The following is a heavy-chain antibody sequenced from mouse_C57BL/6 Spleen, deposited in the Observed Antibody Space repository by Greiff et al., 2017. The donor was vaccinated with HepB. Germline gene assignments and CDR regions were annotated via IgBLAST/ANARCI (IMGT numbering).Heavy chain of an antibody. CDR3: ARKDYYGSSHGYFDV. Sequence: VQLQQSGPELVKPGASVKISCKASGYAFSSSWMNWVKQRPGKGLEWIGRIYPGDGDTNYNGKFKGKATLTADKSSSTAYMQLSSLTSADSAVYFCARKDYYGSSHGYFDVWGTGTTVTVSS. D-gene: IGHD1-1*01. V-gene: IGHV1-82*01. J-gene: IGHJ1*03. CDR2: IYPGDGDT. CDR1: GYAFSSSW.